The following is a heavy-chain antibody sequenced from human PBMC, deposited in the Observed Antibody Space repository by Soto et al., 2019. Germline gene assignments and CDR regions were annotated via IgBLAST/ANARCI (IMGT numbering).Heavy chain of an antibody. CDR3: ARDQSAYDFWSGPYYYGMDV. V-gene: IGHV4-4*07. Sequence: PSETLSLTCTVSGGSISSYYWSWIRQPAGKGLEWIGRIYTSGSTNYNPSLKSRVTMSVDTSKNQFSLKLSSVTAADTAVYYCARDQSAYDFWSGPYYYGMDVWGQGTTVTVSS. D-gene: IGHD3-3*01. J-gene: IGHJ6*02. CDR2: IYTSGST. CDR1: GGSISSYY.